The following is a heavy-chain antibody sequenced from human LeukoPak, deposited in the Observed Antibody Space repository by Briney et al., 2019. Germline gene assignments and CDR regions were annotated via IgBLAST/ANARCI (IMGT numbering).Heavy chain of an antibody. Sequence: GGSLRLSCAASGFSFSSYAMSWVRQAPGKGLEWLSGISGNGASTYYADSVKGRFSISRDNSNNTLFLQVNSLRAEDTAVYYCAKDSASTTITTQDFWGQGTLVTVSS. CDR3: AKDSASTTITTQDF. CDR1: GFSFSSYA. V-gene: IGHV3-23*01. CDR2: ISGNGAST. D-gene: IGHD4-11*01. J-gene: IGHJ4*02.